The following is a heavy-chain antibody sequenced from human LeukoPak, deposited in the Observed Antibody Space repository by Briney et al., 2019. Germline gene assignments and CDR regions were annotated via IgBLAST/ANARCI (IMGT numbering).Heavy chain of an antibody. V-gene: IGHV3-53*01. CDR3: AKDRVVSAYYYYYGMDV. CDR2: IYSGGST. J-gene: IGHJ6*02. Sequence: GGSLRLSRAASGFTVSSNYMSWVRQAPGKGLEWVSIIYSGGSTYYADSVKGRFTISRDNSKNTLSLQMNSLRAGDTAVYYCAKDRVVSAYYYYYGMDVWGQGTTVTVSS. D-gene: IGHD2-2*01. CDR1: GFTVSSNY.